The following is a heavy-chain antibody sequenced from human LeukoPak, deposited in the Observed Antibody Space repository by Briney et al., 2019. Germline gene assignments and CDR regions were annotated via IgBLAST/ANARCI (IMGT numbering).Heavy chain of an antibody. V-gene: IGHV3-66*02. CDR1: GFTVSSNY. J-gene: IGHJ6*03. D-gene: IGHD4-17*01. Sequence: PGGSLRLSCAASGFTVSSNYMSWVRQAPGKGLEWVSVIYSGGSTYYADSVKGRFTISRDNSKNTLYLQMNSLRAEDTAVYYCARDANYGDNYYYHMDVWGKGTTVTVSS. CDR3: ARDANYGDNYYYHMDV. CDR2: IYSGGST.